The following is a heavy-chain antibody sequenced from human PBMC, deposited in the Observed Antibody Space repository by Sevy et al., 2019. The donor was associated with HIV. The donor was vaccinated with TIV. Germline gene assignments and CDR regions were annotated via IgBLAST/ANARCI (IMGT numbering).Heavy chain of an antibody. J-gene: IGHJ5*02. CDR1: GFTFSSYA. CDR3: AKDPKEAVGRGGVWFDP. Sequence: GGSLRLSCAASGFTFSSYAMSWVRQAPGKGLEWVSAISGSGGSTYYADSVKGRFTISRDNSKTTVYLQMNSLRAEDTAVYYCAKDPKEAVGRGGVWFDPWGQGTLVTVSS. V-gene: IGHV3-23*01. D-gene: IGHD3-10*01. CDR2: ISGSGGST.